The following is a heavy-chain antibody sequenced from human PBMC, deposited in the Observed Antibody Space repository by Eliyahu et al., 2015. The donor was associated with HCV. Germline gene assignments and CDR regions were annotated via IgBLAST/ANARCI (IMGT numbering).Heavy chain of an antibody. V-gene: IGHV3-33*01. CDR1: XFNFSXXG. CDR2: IWYDGSNE. CDR3: ARGVENSGYELYYFDS. Sequence: QVQLVESGGGVVQPGRXLXLSCAASXFNFSXXGLHWVRQAPGKGLGLVEVIWYDGSNEYYADSVKGRFTISRDNSKNTLYLQMNSLRAEDTAVYYCARGVENSGYELYYFDSWGQGTLVTVSS. D-gene: IGHD5-12*01. J-gene: IGHJ4*02.